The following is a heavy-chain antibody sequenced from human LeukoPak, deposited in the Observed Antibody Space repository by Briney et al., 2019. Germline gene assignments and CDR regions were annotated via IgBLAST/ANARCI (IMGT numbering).Heavy chain of an antibody. V-gene: IGHV4-4*07. J-gene: IGHJ5*02. CDR2: IYTSGST. CDR1: GGSISSYY. CDR3: ARVPDVTARPCDT. D-gene: IGHD2-21*02. Sequence: PSETLSLTCTVSGGSISSYYWSWIRQPAGKGLEWIGRIYTSGSTNYNPSLKSRVTMSVDTSKNQFSLKLSSVTAADTGIYYCARVPDVTARPCDTWGAGTVVIVSS.